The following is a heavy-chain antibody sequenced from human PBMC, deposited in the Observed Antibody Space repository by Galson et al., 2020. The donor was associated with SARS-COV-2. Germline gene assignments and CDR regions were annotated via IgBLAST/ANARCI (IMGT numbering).Heavy chain of an antibody. Sequence: GGSLRLPCAASGFTFSSYAMHWVRQAPGKGLEWVAVISYDGSNKYYADSVKGRFTISRDNSKNTLYLQMNSLRAEDTAVYYCARDPSPLYCSSTSCQPGEGIDYWGQGTLVTVSS. D-gene: IGHD2-2*01. CDR3: ARDPSPLYCSSTSCQPGEGIDY. CDR2: ISYDGSNK. J-gene: IGHJ4*02. V-gene: IGHV3-30*04. CDR1: GFTFSSYA.